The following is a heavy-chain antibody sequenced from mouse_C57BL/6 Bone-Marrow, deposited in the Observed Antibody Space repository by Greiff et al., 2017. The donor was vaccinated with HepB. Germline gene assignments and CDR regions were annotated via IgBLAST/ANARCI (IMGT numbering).Heavy chain of an antibody. D-gene: IGHD3-3*01. Sequence: EVKLMESGGGLVKPGGSLKLSCAASGFTFSDYGMHWVRQAPEKGLEWVAYISSGSSTIYYADTVKGRFTISRDNAKNTLFLQMTSLRSEDTAMYYCARGTWDYLDSWAKAPLSQSPQ. CDR3: ARGTWDYLDS. J-gene: IGHJ2*01. CDR1: GFTFSDYG. V-gene: IGHV5-17*01. CDR2: ISSGSSTI.